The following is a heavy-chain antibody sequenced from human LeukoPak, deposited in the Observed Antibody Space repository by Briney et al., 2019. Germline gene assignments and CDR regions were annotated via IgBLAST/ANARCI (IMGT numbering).Heavy chain of an antibody. V-gene: IGHV4-4*07. CDR3: ARAQDCSIGCYRFFDY. D-gene: IGHD6-19*01. CDR1: GVSVSSYT. Sequence: SETLSLTCTVSGVSVSSYTWSWIRQPAGKGLEWIGRIYASGNTNYSPSLKSRVTMSLDTSKNQFSLNLSSVTAADTAVYYCARAQDCSIGCYRFFDYWGQGPWSPSPQ. CDR2: IYASGNT. J-gene: IGHJ4*02.